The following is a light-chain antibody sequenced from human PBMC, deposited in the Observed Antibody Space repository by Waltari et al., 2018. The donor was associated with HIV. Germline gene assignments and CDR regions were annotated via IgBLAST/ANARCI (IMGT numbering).Light chain of an antibody. V-gene: IGLV1-40*01. CDR3: QSYDNSLSGWV. CDR1: DSHIGAGYV. Sequence: QSVLTQPPSVSGAPRQRVTVSCTGSDSHIGAGYVVHLYQQPLGTAPKILIFATATRPPGVPDRFSGSKSGTSASLAITGLQAEDEADYYCQSYDNSLSGWVFGGGTKLTV. J-gene: IGLJ3*02. CDR2: ATA.